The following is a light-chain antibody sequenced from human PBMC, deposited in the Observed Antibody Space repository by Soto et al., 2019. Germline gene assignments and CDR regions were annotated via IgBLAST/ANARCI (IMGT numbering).Light chain of an antibody. Sequence: EIVLTQSPGTLSLSPGERATLSCRASQTISSSYLARYQQKPGQGPRLLIYGASSRATGIPDRFSGSGSGTDFTLTISRLEPEDFAVYYCQQYGSSPSVTFGQGTKVEIK. V-gene: IGKV3-20*01. CDR2: GAS. CDR3: QQYGSSPSVT. J-gene: IGKJ1*01. CDR1: QTISSSY.